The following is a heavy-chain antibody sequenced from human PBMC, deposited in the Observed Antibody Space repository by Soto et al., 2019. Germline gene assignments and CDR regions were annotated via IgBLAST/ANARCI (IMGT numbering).Heavy chain of an antibody. D-gene: IGHD2-2*03. J-gene: IGHJ6*03. Sequence: GASVKVSCEACGYTFTSYAMHWVRQAPGQRLEWMGWINAGNGNTKYSQKFQGRVTITRDTSASTAYMELSSLRSEDTAVYYCARAHGYCSSTSCSTRYYYYYYMDVWGKGTTVTVSS. V-gene: IGHV1-3*01. CDR2: INAGNGNT. CDR1: GYTFTSYA. CDR3: ARAHGYCSSTSCSTRYYYYYYMDV.